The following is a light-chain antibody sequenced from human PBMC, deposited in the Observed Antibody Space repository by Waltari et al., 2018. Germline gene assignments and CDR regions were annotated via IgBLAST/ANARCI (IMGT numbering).Light chain of an antibody. J-gene: IGKJ1*01. CDR3: QQYGNSPAT. V-gene: IGKV3-20*01. Sequence: EVVLTQSPGTLYLSPGERATLSCRASQSVASNYLAWYKHKPGQAPRLLIYDASNRATGIQERFSGSGSGTDFTLTISRLEPEDFAVYACQQYGNSPATFGQGTKVEMK. CDR2: DAS. CDR1: QSVASNY.